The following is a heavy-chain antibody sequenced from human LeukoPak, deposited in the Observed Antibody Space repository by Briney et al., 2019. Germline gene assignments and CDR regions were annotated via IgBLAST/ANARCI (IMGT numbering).Heavy chain of an antibody. V-gene: IGHV1-46*01. Sequence: GASVKVSCKASRYTFTSYYMHWVRQAPGQGLEWMGIINPSGGSTSYAQKFQGRVTMTRDTSTSTVYMELSSLRSEDTAVYYCAREYDFLGAPQAGYCSSTSCPYYFDYWGQGTLVTVSS. J-gene: IGHJ4*02. CDR2: INPSGGST. CDR1: RYTFTSYY. D-gene: IGHD2-2*01. CDR3: AREYDFLGAPQAGYCSSTSCPYYFDY.